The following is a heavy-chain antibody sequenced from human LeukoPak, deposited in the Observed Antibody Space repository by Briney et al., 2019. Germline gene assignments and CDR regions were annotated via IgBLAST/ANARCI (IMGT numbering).Heavy chain of an antibody. Sequence: ASVKVSCKASGYTFTGYYMHWVRQAPGQGLEWMGWINPNSGCTNYAQKFQGRVTMTRDTSISTAYMELSRLRSDDTAVYCCARGLHCSSTSCYTYGYWGEGTLVTVSS. D-gene: IGHD2-2*02. CDR2: INPNSGCT. CDR3: ARGLHCSSTSCYTYGY. J-gene: IGHJ4*02. V-gene: IGHV1-2*02. CDR1: GYTFTGYY.